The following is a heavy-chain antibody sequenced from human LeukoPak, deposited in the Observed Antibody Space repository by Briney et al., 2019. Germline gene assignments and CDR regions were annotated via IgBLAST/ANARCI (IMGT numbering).Heavy chain of an antibody. CDR3: ARVPDGGFCSGGSCYWDYYYMDV. Sequence: PSETLSLTCTVSGGSISSYYWSWIRQPPGKGLEWIGYIYYSGSTNYNPSLKSRVTISVDTSKNQFSLKLSSVTAADTAVYYCARVPDGGFCSGGSCYWDYYYMDVWGKGTTVTVSS. V-gene: IGHV4-59*01. D-gene: IGHD2-15*01. CDR1: GGSISSYY. J-gene: IGHJ6*03. CDR2: IYYSGST.